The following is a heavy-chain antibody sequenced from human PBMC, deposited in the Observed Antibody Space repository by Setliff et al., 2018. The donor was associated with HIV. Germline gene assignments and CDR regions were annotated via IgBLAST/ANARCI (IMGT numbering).Heavy chain of an antibody. CDR1: GDTISSYY. V-gene: IGHV4-59*08. J-gene: IGHJ4*02. CDR2: IYYSGST. CDR3: ARGGTRWLQRGFDY. Sequence: PSETLSLTCTVSGDTISSYYGSWIRQPPGKGLEWIGYIYYSGSTYYNPSLKSRVTISVDTSKNQFSLKLSSVTAADTAVYYCARGGTRWLQRGFDYWGQGTLVTVSS. D-gene: IGHD5-12*01.